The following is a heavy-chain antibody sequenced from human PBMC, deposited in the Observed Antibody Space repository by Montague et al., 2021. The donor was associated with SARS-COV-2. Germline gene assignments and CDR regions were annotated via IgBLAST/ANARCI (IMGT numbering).Heavy chain of an antibody. Sequence: SLRLSCAASGIIFTNSWMSWVRQAPGKGLEWVANIKPDGTDKYYVDSVKGRFTISRDNAKKSLYLQMNSLTAEDTAVYYCAIDSFSGYFDWGQGTLVTVSS. CDR1: GIIFTNSW. J-gene: IGHJ4*02. CDR3: AIDSFSGYFD. V-gene: IGHV3-7*01. D-gene: IGHD3-22*01. CDR2: IKPDGTDK.